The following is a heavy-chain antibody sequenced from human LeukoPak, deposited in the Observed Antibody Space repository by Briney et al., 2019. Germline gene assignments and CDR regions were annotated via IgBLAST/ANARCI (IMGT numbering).Heavy chain of an antibody. Sequence: ASVKVSCKASGYTFTGYYMHWLRQAPGQGLEWMGRINPNSGGTNYAQKFQGRVTMTRDTSISTAYMELSRLRSDDTAVYYCARDYSRYMYSRGRLVYWGQGTLVTVSS. J-gene: IGHJ4*02. D-gene: IGHD6-19*01. CDR3: ARDYSRYMYSRGRLVY. CDR1: GYTFTGYY. V-gene: IGHV1-2*06. CDR2: INPNSGGT.